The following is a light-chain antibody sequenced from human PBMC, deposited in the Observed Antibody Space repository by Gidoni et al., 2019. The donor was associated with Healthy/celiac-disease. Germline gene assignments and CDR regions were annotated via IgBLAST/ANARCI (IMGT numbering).Light chain of an antibody. CDR2: DAS. CDR1: QDISNY. CDR3: QQYDNLPT. V-gene: IGKV1-33*01. Sequence: DLQMPQSPSSLSASVGDRVTITCQTSQDISNYLNWYQQKPGNAPKLLYYDASNLETGAPSRFSGSGAGTDFTITISSLQPEVIATYYCQQYDNLPTFGQGTRLEIK. J-gene: IGKJ5*01.